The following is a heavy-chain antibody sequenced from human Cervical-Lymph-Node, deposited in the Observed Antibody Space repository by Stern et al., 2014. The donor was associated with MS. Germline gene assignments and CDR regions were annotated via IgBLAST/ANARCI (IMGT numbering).Heavy chain of an antibody. V-gene: IGHV1-18*01. D-gene: IGHD3-3*01. CDR1: GYTFTSYG. Sequence: QLVQSGAEVKKPGASVKVSCKASGYTFTSYGISWVRQAPGQGLEWMGWISAYNGNTNYAQKLQGRVTMTTETSTSTAYMELRSLRSDDTAVYYCARDARITIFGVVVGIDYWGQGTLVTVSS. CDR2: ISAYNGNT. J-gene: IGHJ4*02. CDR3: ARDARITIFGVVVGIDY.